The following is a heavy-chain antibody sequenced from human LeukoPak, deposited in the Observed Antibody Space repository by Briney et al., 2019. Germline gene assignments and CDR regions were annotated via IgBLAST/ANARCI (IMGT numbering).Heavy chain of an antibody. CDR3: AKGAAAGTYNWFDP. CDR1: GGTFSSYP. J-gene: IGHJ5*02. Sequence: ASVKVSCMASGGTFSSYPISWVRQAPGQGLEWMGGIIPIFGTANYAQKFHGRVTITADESTSTAYMELSSLRSEDTAVYYCAKGAAAGTYNWFDPWGQGTLVTVSS. CDR2: IIPIFGTA. V-gene: IGHV1-69*01. D-gene: IGHD6-13*01.